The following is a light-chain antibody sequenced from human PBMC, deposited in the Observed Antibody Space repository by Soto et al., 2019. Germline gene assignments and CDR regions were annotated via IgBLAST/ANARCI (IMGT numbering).Light chain of an antibody. CDR3: SSYTTSSTMM. V-gene: IGLV2-14*01. CDR2: EVS. J-gene: IGLJ3*02. Sequence: QSALTQPASVSGSPGQSITISCTGTSYDVGGYNYVSWYQQYPGKAPKLMIYEVSERPSGVSNRFSGSKSGDTPSLTISGLQAEAEAYYYCSSYTTSSTMMFGGRTKLTVL. CDR1: SYDVGGYNY.